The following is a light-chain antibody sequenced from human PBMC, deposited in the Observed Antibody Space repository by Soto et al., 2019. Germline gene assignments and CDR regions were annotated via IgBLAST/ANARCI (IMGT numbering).Light chain of an antibody. J-gene: IGKJ4*01. V-gene: IGKV1-33*01. Sequence: DIQMTQSPSSLSASVGDSVTITCQASQGISTYVNWYQQKAGKAPKILIYDTSNLEPGVPSRFSGSRPGTHFTFTITSLQPEDFATYYCQQYADVPLTFGGGTKVDIK. CDR1: QGISTY. CDR2: DTS. CDR3: QQYADVPLT.